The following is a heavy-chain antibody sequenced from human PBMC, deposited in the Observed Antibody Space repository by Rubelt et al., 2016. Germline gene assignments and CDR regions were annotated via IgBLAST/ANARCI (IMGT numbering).Heavy chain of an antibody. CDR3: ARELHYYGSGSFGY. J-gene: IGHJ4*02. CDR1: GFTFSSYS. Sequence: AASGFTFSSYSMNWVRQAPGKGLEWVSYISSSSSTIYYADSVKGRFTISRDNSKNTLYLQMNSLRAEDTAVYYCARELHYYGSGSFGYWGQGTLVTVSS. CDR2: ISSSSSTI. D-gene: IGHD3-10*01. V-gene: IGHV3-48*01.